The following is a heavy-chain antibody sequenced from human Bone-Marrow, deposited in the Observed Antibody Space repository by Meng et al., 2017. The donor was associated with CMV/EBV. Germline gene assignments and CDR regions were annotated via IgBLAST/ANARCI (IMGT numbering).Heavy chain of an antibody. CDR2: IIPSGGSA. J-gene: IGHJ4*02. D-gene: IGHD2-15*01. CDR1: GYTFAGYY. V-gene: IGHV1-46*01. Sequence: QVQLVQSWAEVKKPGASAEVSCKASGYTFAGYYMHWVRQAPGQGLGWMGIIIPSGGSASYAQKFQGRVNMTRVTSTNTVYMELSSLRSEDTAVYYCARGYCSGGSCQSPRYWGQGTLVTVSS. CDR3: ARGYCSGGSCQSPRY.